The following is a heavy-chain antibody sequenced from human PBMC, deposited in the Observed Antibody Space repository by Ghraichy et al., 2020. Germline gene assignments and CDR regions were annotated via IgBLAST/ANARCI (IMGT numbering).Heavy chain of an antibody. CDR1: GGSISTTRNE. CDR3: ARVNTLVRGGRGWFDP. D-gene: IGHD3-10*01. Sequence: SETLSLTCRVSGGSISTTRNEWAWIRQPPGKGLEWIGNVYFRGSTYYNPSLQSRVTISVDTSKDPFSLRLDSVTAADTALSYCARVNTLVRGGRGWFDPWGQGTLVIVSS. CDR2: VYFRGST. V-gene: IGHV4-39*07. J-gene: IGHJ5*02.